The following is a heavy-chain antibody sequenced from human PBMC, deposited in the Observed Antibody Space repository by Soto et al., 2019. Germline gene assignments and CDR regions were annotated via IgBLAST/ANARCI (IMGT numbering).Heavy chain of an antibody. CDR2: ISSSGSAI. J-gene: IGHJ6*03. V-gene: IGHV3-11*01. CDR1: GLTFSDYY. CDR3: ARGRSYYDYMDV. Sequence: QVQLVESGGGLVKPGGSLRLSCAASGLTFSDYYMNWIRQAPGKGLEWVSYISSSGSAIYYADSVKGRFTISRDHAKNSLYLEMNSLRDEDTAVYYCARGRSYYDYMDVWGEGTTVTVSS.